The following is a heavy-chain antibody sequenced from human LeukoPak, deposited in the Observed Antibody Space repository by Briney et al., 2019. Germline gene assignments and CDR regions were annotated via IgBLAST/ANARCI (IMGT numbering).Heavy chain of an antibody. CDR1: GFTFSTFY. D-gene: IGHD3-3*01. CDR3: RSVPFGYGMDV. V-gene: IGHV3-11*03. CDR2: ISGSGDYT. J-gene: IGHJ6*02. Sequence: GGSLRLSCAASGFTFSTFYMSWVRQAPGRGLEWVSYISGSGDYTLYATSVKGRFTISRDNANESAYLEMSNLRAEDTAVYYCRSVPFGYGMDVWGQGTTVIVSS.